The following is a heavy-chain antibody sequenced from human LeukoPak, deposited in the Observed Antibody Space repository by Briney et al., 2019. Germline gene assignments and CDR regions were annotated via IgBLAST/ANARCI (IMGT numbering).Heavy chain of an antibody. V-gene: IGHV4-4*09. J-gene: IGHJ3*02. D-gene: IGHD3-22*01. CDR1: GASISSYY. Sequence: SETLSLTCTVSGASISSYYWSWIRQPPGKGLEWIGFISDGGSTYYKPSLKSRLIISVDTSKRQFSLKLSSVTAADTAVYYCAKATYYYDSSGYRDAFDIWGQGTMVTVSS. CDR2: ISDGGST. CDR3: AKATYYYDSSGYRDAFDI.